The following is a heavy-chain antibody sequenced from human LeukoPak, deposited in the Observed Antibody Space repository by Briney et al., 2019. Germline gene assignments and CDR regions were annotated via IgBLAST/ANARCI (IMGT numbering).Heavy chain of an antibody. V-gene: IGHV4-39*01. D-gene: IGHD3/OR15-3a*01. CDR2: IYYTGNT. CDR3: ARQTGSGLFILP. Sequence: SETLSLTCTVSGVSIITSNSYWGWLRQPPGKGLEWIGSIYYTGNTYYNASLKSQVSISINTSKNQFSLTLTSVTAADTAVYFCARQTGSGLFILPGGQGTLVTVSS. CDR1: GVSIITSNSY. J-gene: IGHJ4*02.